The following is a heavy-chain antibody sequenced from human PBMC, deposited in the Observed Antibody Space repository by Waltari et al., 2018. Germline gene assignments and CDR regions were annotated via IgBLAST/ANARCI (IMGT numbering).Heavy chain of an antibody. J-gene: IGHJ3*02. CDR3: ARDSHPRGYSYGWGAFDI. V-gene: IGHV3-30-3*01. CDR2: ISYDGSNK. Sequence: VKGLEWVAVISYDGSNKYYADSVKGRFTISRDNSKNTLYLQMNSLRAEDTAVYYCARDSHPRGYSYGWGAFDIWGQGTMVTVSS. D-gene: IGHD5-18*01.